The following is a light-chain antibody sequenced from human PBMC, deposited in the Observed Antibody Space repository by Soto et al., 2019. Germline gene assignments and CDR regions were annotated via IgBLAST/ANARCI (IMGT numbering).Light chain of an antibody. CDR3: SSYTSSILV. CDR1: NSDVGGYNY. J-gene: IGLJ3*02. V-gene: IGLV2-14*01. Sequence: QSALTQPASLSGSPGQSITISSTGTNSDVGGYNYVSWYQQYPGKAPKLMIYEVSNRPSGVSNRFSGSKSGNTASLTISGLQAEDEADYYCSSYTSSILVFGGGTKLTVL. CDR2: EVS.